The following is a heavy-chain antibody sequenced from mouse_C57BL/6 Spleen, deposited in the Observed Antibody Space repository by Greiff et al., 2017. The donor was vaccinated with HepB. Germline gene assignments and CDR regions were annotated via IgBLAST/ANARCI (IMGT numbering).Heavy chain of an antibody. V-gene: IGHV5-6*01. D-gene: IGHD2-5*01. CDR1: GFTFSSYG. CDR3: ARRYSNPYAMDY. Sequence: EVQLQQSGGDLVKPGGSLKLSCAASGFTFSSYGMSWVRQTPDKRLEWVATISSGGSYTYYPDSVKGRFTISRDNAKNTLYLQMSSLKSEDTAMYYCARRYSNPYAMDYWGQGTSVTVSS. J-gene: IGHJ4*01. CDR2: ISSGGSYT.